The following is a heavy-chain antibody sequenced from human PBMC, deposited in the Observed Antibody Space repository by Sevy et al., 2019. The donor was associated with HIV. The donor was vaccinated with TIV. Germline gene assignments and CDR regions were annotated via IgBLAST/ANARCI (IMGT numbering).Heavy chain of an antibody. Sequence: SETLSLTCTVSGGSISSGGYYWSWIRQHPGKGLEWIGYIYYSGSTYYNPSLKSRVTISVDTSKNQFSLKLSSVTAADTAVYYCARDRRYCSSGSCYYFDYWGQGTLVTVSS. D-gene: IGHD2-15*01. J-gene: IGHJ4*02. CDR1: GGSISSGGYY. V-gene: IGHV4-31*03. CDR3: ARDRRYCSSGSCYYFDY. CDR2: IYYSGST.